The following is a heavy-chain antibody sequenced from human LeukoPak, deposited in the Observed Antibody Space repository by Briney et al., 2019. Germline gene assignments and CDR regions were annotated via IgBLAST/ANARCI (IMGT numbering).Heavy chain of an antibody. D-gene: IGHD4-17*01. CDR3: SKKGQADDYGKPG. CDR2: ISYDGSNK. V-gene: IGHV3-30*18. CDR1: GFTFSSYG. Sequence: LSGRSLKLSCAASGFTFSSYGMHWVRQAPGKGLEWVAVISYDGSNKYYADSVKGRFTISRDNSRNTLYLQMDSLRAEDTAVYFCSKKGQADDYGKPGWGQGTLVTVSS. J-gene: IGHJ4*02.